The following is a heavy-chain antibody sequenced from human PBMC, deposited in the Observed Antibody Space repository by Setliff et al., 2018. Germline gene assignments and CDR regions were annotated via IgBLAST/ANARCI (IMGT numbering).Heavy chain of an antibody. CDR3: ARRATYYNFRSGYYDY. CDR1: GGSISSSSYY. V-gene: IGHV4-39*07. D-gene: IGHD3-3*01. CDR2: IYYSGST. J-gene: IGHJ4*02. Sequence: PSETLSLTCTVSGGSISSSSYYWGWIRQPPGKGLEWIGSIYYSGSTYYNPSLKSRVTISVDTSKNQFSLKLSSVTAADTAVYYCARRATYYNFRSGYYDYWGQGTLVTVSS.